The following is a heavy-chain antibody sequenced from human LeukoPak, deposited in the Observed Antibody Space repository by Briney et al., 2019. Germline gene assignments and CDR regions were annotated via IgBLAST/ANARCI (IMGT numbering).Heavy chain of an antibody. V-gene: IGHV1-69*05. CDR2: IIPIFGTA. CDR1: GGTFSSYA. Sequence: SVKVSCKASGGTFSSYAISWVRRAPGQGLEWMGRIIPIFGTANYAQKFQGRVTITTDGSTSTAYMELSSLRSEDTAVYYCARTLMGSSGWYDYWGQGTLVTVSS. D-gene: IGHD6-19*01. CDR3: ARTLMGSSGWYDY. J-gene: IGHJ4*02.